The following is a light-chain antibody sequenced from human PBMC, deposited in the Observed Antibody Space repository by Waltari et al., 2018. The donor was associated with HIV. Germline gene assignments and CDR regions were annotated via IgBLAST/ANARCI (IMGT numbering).Light chain of an antibody. CDR3: AAWDDSLNGYV. CDR2: ENN. CDR1: SSNIGSNT. J-gene: IGLJ1*01. V-gene: IGLV1-44*01. Sequence: QSVLTQPPSASGAPGQRVTISCSGRSSNIGSNTVNWYQQLPGTAPKLLIYENNPGPSGAPDRFSGSKSGTSASLDISGLQSEDEADYYCAAWDDSLNGYVFGTGTKVTVL.